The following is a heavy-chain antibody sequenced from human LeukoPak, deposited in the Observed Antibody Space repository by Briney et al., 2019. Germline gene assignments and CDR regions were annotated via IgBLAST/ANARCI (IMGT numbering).Heavy chain of an antibody. CDR3: TRDLMDYDVSTGLHHYYMDV. V-gene: IGHV3-7*01. Sequence: PGVSLRLSCAASGFTFSSYWMSWVRQAPGKGLEWVANINQVGSEKNYVDSVKGRFTVSRDNAKNTMYLEMNSLRVEDTAVYYCTRDLMDYDVSTGLHHYYMDVWGQGTTVTVSS. J-gene: IGHJ6*02. CDR1: GFTFSSYW. D-gene: IGHD3-9*01. CDR2: INQVGSEK.